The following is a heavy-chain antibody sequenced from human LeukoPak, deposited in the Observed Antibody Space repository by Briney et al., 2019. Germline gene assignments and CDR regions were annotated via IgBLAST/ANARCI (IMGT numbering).Heavy chain of an antibody. CDR1: GFSLRTSGVG. CDR3: AHRKVDTPMGP. Sequence: SGPTLVKPTQTLTLTCTFSGFSLRTSGVGVGWIRQPPGKALEWLAHIYWDDDKRYSPALKSRLTITEDTSKNQVVLTVTNMDPVDTATYYCAHRKVDTPMGPWGQGTLVTVSS. V-gene: IGHV2-5*02. D-gene: IGHD5-18*01. J-gene: IGHJ5*02. CDR2: IYWDDDK.